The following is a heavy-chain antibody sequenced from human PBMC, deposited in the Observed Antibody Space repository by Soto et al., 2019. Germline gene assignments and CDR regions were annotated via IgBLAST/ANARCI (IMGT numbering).Heavy chain of an antibody. CDR2: IYYSGST. Sequence: SETLSLTCTVSGGSISSSSYYWGWIRQPPGKGPEWIGSIYYSGSTYYNPSLKSRVTISVDTSKNQFSLKLSSVTAADTAVYYCARVGCRYYYILTGHLTYYYYGMDVWGKGTTVTVSS. V-gene: IGHV4-39*01. CDR3: ARVGCRYYYILTGHLTYYYYGMDV. D-gene: IGHD3-9*01. J-gene: IGHJ6*04. CDR1: GGSISSSSYY.